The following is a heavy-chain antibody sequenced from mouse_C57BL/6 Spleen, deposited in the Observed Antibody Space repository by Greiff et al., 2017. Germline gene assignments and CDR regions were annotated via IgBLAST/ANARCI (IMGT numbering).Heavy chain of an antibody. CDR2: IRLQSDNYPT. CDR3: TGSPVY. CDR1: GFTFSNYW. J-gene: IGHJ3*01. Sequence: DVKVEESGGGLVQPGGSMKLSCVASGFTFSNYWMNWVRQSPEKGLERVAQIRLQSDNYPTHYAESVKGRFTISRDDSKSSVYLQMNNLRAEDTGIYYCTGSPVYWGQGTLVTVSA. V-gene: IGHV6-3*01.